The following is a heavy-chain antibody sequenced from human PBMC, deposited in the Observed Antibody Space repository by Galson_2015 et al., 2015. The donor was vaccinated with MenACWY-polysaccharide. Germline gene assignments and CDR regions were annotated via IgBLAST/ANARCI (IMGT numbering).Heavy chain of an antibody. CDR1: GYTFTSYA. Sequence: AVKISCKASGYTFTSYAMNWVRQSPGQGLEWMGWINTNTGNPTYAQGFTGRVVFSLDTSVSTAYLKISSLKAEDTGVYYCARDTKQKVTTVPTGRFDSWGQGTLVTVSS. CDR3: ARDTKQKVTTVPTGRFDS. V-gene: IGHV7-4-1*02. D-gene: IGHD4-17*01. J-gene: IGHJ4*02. CDR2: INTNTGNP.